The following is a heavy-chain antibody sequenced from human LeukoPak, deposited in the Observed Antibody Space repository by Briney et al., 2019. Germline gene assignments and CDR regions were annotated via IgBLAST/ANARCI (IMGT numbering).Heavy chain of an antibody. J-gene: IGHJ4*02. CDR1: GYTFTAYY. Sequence: ASVTVSCKASGYTFTAYYMHWVRQAPGQGLEWMGWINPNSGGTNYAQKFQGRVTMTRDTSISTAYMELSRLRSDETAVYYCARVGATGTTSPFDYWGQETLVTVSS. V-gene: IGHV1-2*02. CDR3: ARVGATGTTSPFDY. CDR2: INPNSGGT. D-gene: IGHD1-1*01.